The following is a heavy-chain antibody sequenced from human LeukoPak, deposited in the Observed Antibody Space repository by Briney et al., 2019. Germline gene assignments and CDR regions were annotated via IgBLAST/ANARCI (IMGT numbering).Heavy chain of an antibody. CDR1: GFKFSDYH. Sequence: GGSLRLSCAASGFKFSDYHMNWIRQAPGQGLEWVSYISSRGSVIYYEDSVQGRFTVSRDTAENSWYLHMSNPRAEDTAVYYCSGRGAGPYYFEFWGQGTLVTVSS. CDR3: SGRGAGPYYFEF. CDR2: ISSRGSVI. V-gene: IGHV3-11*01. D-gene: IGHD1-26*01. J-gene: IGHJ4*01.